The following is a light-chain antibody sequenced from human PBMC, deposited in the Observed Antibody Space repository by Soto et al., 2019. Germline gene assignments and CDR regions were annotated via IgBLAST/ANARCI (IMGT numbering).Light chain of an antibody. CDR1: SSDVGSYNY. Sequence: QSVLTQPASVSGSPGQSITISCTGTSSDVGSYNYVSWYQQHPGKAPKLMTYDVSNRPSGVSNRFSGSKSGNTASLTISGLQAEDEADYYCFSYTRSSTWVFGGGTKLTVL. J-gene: IGLJ3*02. CDR3: FSYTRSSTWV. CDR2: DVS. V-gene: IGLV2-14*03.